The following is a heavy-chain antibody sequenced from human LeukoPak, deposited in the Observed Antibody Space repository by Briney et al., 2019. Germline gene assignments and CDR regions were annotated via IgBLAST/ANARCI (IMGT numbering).Heavy chain of an antibody. CDR2: ISYDGSNK. D-gene: IGHD3-22*01. CDR1: GFTFSSYA. Sequence: GGSLRLSCAASGFTFSSYAMHWVRQAPGKGLEWVAVISYDGSNKYYADSVKGRFTISRDNSKNTLYLQMNSLRAEDTAVYYCAALRITMIVVFDYWGQGTLVTVSS. CDR3: AALRITMIVVFDY. V-gene: IGHV3-30*04. J-gene: IGHJ4*02.